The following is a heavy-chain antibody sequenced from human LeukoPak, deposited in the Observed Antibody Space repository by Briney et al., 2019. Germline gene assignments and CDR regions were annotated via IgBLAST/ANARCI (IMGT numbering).Heavy chain of an antibody. D-gene: IGHD6-13*01. CDR1: DGSISSYY. J-gene: IGHJ4*02. Sequence: SETLSLTCTVSDGSISSYYWSWIRQPAGKGLEWIGRIYSTGSTNYNPSLKSRVTMSVDTSKNQFSLRLRSVTAADTAVYYCARQIASAGTAGFDFWGQGALVTVSS. CDR2: IYSTGST. V-gene: IGHV4-4*07. CDR3: ARQIASAGTAGFDF.